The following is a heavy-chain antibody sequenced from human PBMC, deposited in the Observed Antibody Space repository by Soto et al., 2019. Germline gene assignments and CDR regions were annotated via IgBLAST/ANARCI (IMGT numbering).Heavy chain of an antibody. J-gene: IGHJ4*02. CDR3: ARAPSDDYVWGSYRAIFDY. V-gene: IGHV3-11*06. Sequence: GGSLRLSCAASGFTFSDYYMSWIRQAPGKGLEWVSYISSSSSYTNYADSVKGRFTISRDNAKNSLYLQMNSLMAEDTAVYYCARAPSDDYVWGSYRAIFDYWGQGTLVTVSS. CDR2: ISSSSSYT. CDR1: GFTFSDYY. D-gene: IGHD3-16*02.